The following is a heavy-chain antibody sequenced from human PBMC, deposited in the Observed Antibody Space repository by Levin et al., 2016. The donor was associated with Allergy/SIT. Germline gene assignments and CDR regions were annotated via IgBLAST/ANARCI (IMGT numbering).Heavy chain of an antibody. Sequence: SETLSLTCTVSGGSVSSGSYYWSWIRQPPGKGLEWIGYIYYSGSTNSNPSLKSRVTISVDTSKNQFSLKLSSVTAADTAVYYCARWARGNDYSNYGDYFDHWGQGTLVTVSS. CDR2: IYYSGST. CDR3: ARWARGNDYSNYGDYFDH. V-gene: IGHV4-61*01. D-gene: IGHD4-11*01. CDR1: GGSVSSGSYY. J-gene: IGHJ4*02.